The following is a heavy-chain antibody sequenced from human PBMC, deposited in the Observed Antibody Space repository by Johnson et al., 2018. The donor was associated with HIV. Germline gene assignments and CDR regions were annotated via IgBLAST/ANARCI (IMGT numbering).Heavy chain of an antibody. J-gene: IGHJ3*02. V-gene: IGHV3-66*02. CDR3: AKDLIELQGTFDI. CDR1: GFTVSSNY. D-gene: IGHD1-26*01. CDR2: IYSGGST. Sequence: VQLVESGGGVVQPGTSLRLSCAASGFTVSSNYMSWVRQAPGKGLEWVSVIYSGGSTYYADSVKGRFTISRDNSKNTLYLQMNSLRAEDTAVYYCAKDLIELQGTFDIWGQGTMVTVSS.